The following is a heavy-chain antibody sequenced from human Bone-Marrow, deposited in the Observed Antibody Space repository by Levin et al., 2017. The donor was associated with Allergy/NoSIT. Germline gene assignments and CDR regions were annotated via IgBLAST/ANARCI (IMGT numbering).Heavy chain of an antibody. J-gene: IGHJ4*02. CDR2: IDQSGNT. CDR1: NYSISSGFH. D-gene: IGHD2-15*01. V-gene: IGHV4-38-2*01. CDR3: ARTLGYCSGDGCYYYFDY. Sequence: SETLSLTCAVSNYSISSGFHWGWIRQPPGKGLEWIGSIDQSGNTYYNPSLKSLVTISVDTSKNQFSLRLTSVSAADTAVYYCARTLGYCSGDGCYYYFDYWGQGTLVTVSS.